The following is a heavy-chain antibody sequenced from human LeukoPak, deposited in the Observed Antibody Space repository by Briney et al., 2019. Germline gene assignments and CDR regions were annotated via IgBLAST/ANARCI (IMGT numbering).Heavy chain of an antibody. CDR1: GFTFSSYG. CDR3: ANSPNYDFFLDF. D-gene: IGHD3/OR15-3a*01. V-gene: IGHV3-23*01. J-gene: IGHJ4*02. Sequence: GGSLRLSCAASGFTFSSYGMSWVRQAPGKGLEWVSGISGDSTGTYYADSVKGRFTISRDNSKNTLHLQMNSLRAEDTAVYYCANSPNYDFFLDFWGQGTLVTVSS. CDR2: ISGDSTGT.